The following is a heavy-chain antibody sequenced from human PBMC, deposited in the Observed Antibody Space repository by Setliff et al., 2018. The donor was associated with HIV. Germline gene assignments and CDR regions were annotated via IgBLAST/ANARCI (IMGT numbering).Heavy chain of an antibody. CDR2: INHSGST. J-gene: IGHJ5*02. V-gene: IGHV4-34*01. CDR3: ARHWRGSGWSNWFDP. Sequence: PSETLSLTCAVYGGSFSGYYWSWIRQPPGKGLEWIGEINHSGSTNYNPSLKSRVTISVDTSKNRFSLKLSSVTAADTAVFYCARHWRGSGWSNWFDPWGQGTLVTVSS. CDR1: GGSFSGYY. D-gene: IGHD6-19*01.